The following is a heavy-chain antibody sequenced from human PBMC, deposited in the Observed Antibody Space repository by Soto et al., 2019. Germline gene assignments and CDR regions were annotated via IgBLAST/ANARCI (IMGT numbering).Heavy chain of an antibody. CDR2: INPRGGST. Sequence: QVQLVQSGAEVKKPGTSVKVSCKASGYTFTSYYMHWVRQAPGQGLEWMGIINPRGGSTSYAQKFQGRVTMTRDTSTSTVYMELSSLRSEDTAVYYCATDRGYCSGGSCYGGPADYWGQGTLVTVSS. J-gene: IGHJ4*02. D-gene: IGHD2-15*01. CDR1: GYTFTSYY. CDR3: ATDRGYCSGGSCYGGPADY. V-gene: IGHV1-46*01.